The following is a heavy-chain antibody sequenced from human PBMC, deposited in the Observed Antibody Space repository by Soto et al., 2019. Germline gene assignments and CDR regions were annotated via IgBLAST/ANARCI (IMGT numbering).Heavy chain of an antibody. CDR1: GYTFASYG. D-gene: IGHD4-17*01. Sequence: ASVKVSCKASGYTFASYGISWVRQAPGQGLEWMGWISAYNGNTNYAQKLQGRVTMTTDTSTSTAYMELRSLRSDDTAVYYCARDSLMTTVTTLDYWGQGTLVTVS. CDR2: ISAYNGNT. V-gene: IGHV1-18*01. CDR3: ARDSLMTTVTTLDY. J-gene: IGHJ4*02.